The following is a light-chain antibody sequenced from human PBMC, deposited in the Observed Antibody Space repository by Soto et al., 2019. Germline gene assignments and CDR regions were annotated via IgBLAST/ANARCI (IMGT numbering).Light chain of an antibody. V-gene: IGKV3-11*01. CDR3: QQRTNWLT. CDR2: DAS. CDR1: QSLSSY. J-gene: IGKJ4*01. Sequence: EIVLTQSPATLSLSPGERANLSCRASQSLSSYLAWYQQKPGQAPRLLIYDASNRATGIPARFSGSGSGTDFTLTISSLEPEDFAVYYCQQRTNWLTFGGGTKVDIK.